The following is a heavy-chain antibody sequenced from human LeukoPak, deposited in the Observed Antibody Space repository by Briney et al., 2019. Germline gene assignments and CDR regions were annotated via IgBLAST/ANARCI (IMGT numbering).Heavy chain of an antibody. CDR2: VDPEDGET. V-gene: IGHV1-69-2*01. CDR3: ATDKKYRIPYFDY. J-gene: IGHJ4*02. D-gene: IGHD1-14*01. Sequence: GASVKISCKVSGYTFTDYYMHWLQQAPGKGLEWMGLVDPEDGETIYAEKFQGRVTITADTSTDTAYMELSSLRSEDTAVYYCATDKKYRIPYFDYWGQGTLVTVSS. CDR1: GYTFTDYY.